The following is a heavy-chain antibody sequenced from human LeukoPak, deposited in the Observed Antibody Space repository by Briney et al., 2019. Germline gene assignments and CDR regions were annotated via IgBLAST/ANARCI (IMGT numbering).Heavy chain of an antibody. J-gene: IGHJ6*03. CDR2: INPNSGGT. CDR3: ASAPDYYYYMDV. Sequence: ASVKVSCKASGYTFTGYYMHGVRQAPGQGVEWMGRINPNSGGTNYAQKCQGRVTMTRDTSISTAYMELSRLRSDDTAVYYCASAPDYYYYMDVWGKGTTVTVSS. V-gene: IGHV1-2*06. CDR1: GYTFTGYY.